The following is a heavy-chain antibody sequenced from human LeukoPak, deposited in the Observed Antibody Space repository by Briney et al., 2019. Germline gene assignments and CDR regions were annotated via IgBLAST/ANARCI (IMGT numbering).Heavy chain of an antibody. J-gene: IGHJ6*03. CDR1: GGSIGSYF. Sequence: PSETLSLTCTVSGGSIGSYFWTWIRQPAGKGLEWIGRIYSSGSTNYNPSLKSRLTMSIDTSKSQFSLNLTSVTAADTAVYYWARELAAGFGYMDVWGKGTTVTVSS. CDR3: ARELAAGFGYMDV. D-gene: IGHD6-13*01. CDR2: IYSSGST. V-gene: IGHV4-4*07.